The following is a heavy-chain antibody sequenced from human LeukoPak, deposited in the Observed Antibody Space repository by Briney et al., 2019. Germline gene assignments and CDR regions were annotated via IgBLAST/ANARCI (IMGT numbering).Heavy chain of an antibody. CDR3: ARAKVVPAATIFDY. CDR2: IYYSGST. V-gene: IGHV4-39*01. Sequence: PGETLRLSCAASGFTFSSYDMSWVRQPPGKGLEWIGSIYYSGSTYYNPSLKSRVTISVDTSKNQFSLKLSSVTAADTAVYYCARAKVVPAATIFDYWGQGTLVTVSS. CDR1: GFTFSSYD. D-gene: IGHD2-2*01. J-gene: IGHJ4*02.